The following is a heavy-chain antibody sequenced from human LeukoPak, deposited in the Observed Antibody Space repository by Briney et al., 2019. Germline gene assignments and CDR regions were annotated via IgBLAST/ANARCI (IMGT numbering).Heavy chain of an antibody. V-gene: IGHV5-51*01. CDR1: GYSFSNYY. CDR3: ASRTGSYYPFDS. Sequence: GESLKISCKGSGYSFSNYYIDWVRQMPGKGLEWMGVMYPGGSDIRYSPSFQGQVTISADKSIDTAYLLWSSLKTSDSAMYYCASRTGSYYPFDSWGQGTLVTVSS. D-gene: IGHD1-26*01. J-gene: IGHJ4*02. CDR2: MYPGGSDI.